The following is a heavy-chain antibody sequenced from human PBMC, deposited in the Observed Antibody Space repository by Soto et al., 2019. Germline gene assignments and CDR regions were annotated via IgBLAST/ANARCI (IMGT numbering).Heavy chain of an antibody. CDR3: ARAPRLTQLSA. CDR2: INGVNGNT. V-gene: IGHV1-3*01. D-gene: IGHD1-1*01. J-gene: IGHJ5*02. Sequence: QVQLVQSGAEVKKAGASIRISCKASGYTFSTSGMHWVRQAPGQGLEWVGWINGVNGNTKYTQKFQDRVTITRDSSASTAYMEVSGLPSEDTGVFYCARAPRLTQLSAWGQGTQVIVSS. CDR1: GYTFSTSG.